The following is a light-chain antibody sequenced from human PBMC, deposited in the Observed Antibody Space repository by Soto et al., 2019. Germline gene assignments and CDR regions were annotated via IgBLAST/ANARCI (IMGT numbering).Light chain of an antibody. J-gene: IGKJ1*01. V-gene: IGKV3-11*01. Sequence: PGEIGTLSCRASESVTNYLAWYQQKPGQAPSLLVYDVSNRATGIPARFSGGGSGTDFTLTISNLEPEDFAVYYCQQRSDWPWTFGQGTKVDIK. CDR3: QQRSDWPWT. CDR1: ESVTNY. CDR2: DVS.